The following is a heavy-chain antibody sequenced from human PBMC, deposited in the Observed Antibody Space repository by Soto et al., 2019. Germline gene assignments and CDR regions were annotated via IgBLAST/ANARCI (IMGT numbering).Heavy chain of an antibody. CDR3: GRDSAEFSHYYYYMDV. CDR2: ISSNGGST. V-gene: IGHV3-64*01. Sequence: EVQLVESGGGLVQPGGSLRLSCAASGFTFSSYAMHWVRQAPGKGLEYVSAISSNGGSTYYANSVKGRFTISRDNSKNTLYLQMGSLRAEDMAVYYCGRDSAEFSHYYYYMDVWGKGTTVTVSS. J-gene: IGHJ6*03. CDR1: GFTFSSYA. D-gene: IGHD3-3*01.